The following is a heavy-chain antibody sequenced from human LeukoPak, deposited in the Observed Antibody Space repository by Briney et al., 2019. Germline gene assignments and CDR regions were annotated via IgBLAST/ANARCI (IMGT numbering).Heavy chain of an antibody. CDR3: ARQLETTRWFDY. CDR2: ISPNSGGT. J-gene: IGHJ4*02. D-gene: IGHD3-3*01. CDR1: GYTFSDYY. Sequence: ASVEVSCKASGYTFSDYYLHWVRLAPGQGLEWMGRISPNSGGTDYAQKFQGKVTMTRDASISTVYMDLNRLRSDDTAIYYCARQLETTRWFDYWGQGTLVIVSS. V-gene: IGHV1-2*06.